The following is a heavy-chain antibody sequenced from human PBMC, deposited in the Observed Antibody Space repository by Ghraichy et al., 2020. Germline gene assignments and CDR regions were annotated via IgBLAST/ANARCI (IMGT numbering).Heavy chain of an antibody. CDR3: ARRQLYCTNGVCPYGMDV. CDR1: GGSIGSYY. J-gene: IGHJ6*02. V-gene: IGHV4-59*01. CDR2: IYYSGST. Sequence: SETLSLTCTVSGGSIGSYYWSWIWQPPGKGLEWIGYIYYSGSTNYNPSLKSRVTISVDTSKNQFSLKLSSVTAADTAVYYCARRQLYCTNGVCPYGMDVWGQGTTVTVSS. D-gene: IGHD2-8*01.